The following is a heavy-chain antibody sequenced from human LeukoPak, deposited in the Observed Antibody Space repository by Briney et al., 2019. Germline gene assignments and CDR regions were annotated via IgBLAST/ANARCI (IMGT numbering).Heavy chain of an antibody. D-gene: IGHD6-13*01. V-gene: IGHV1-3*01. Sequence: GPSLKVSCKPSRYTVTRYAMHWVRQAPGPRREWMGWINAGNGNTKYSQNFQGRVTITRDTSASTAYMELSSLRSEDTAVYYCARDWEIWQQLVRGWFDPWGQGTLVTVSS. CDR2: INAGNGNT. CDR3: ARDWEIWQQLVRGWFDP. J-gene: IGHJ5*02. CDR1: RYTVTRYA.